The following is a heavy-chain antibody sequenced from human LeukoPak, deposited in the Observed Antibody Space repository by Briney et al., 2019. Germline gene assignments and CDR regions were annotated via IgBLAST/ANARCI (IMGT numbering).Heavy chain of an antibody. D-gene: IGHD2-2*01. CDR1: GGSISSYY. Sequence: SETLSLTCTVSGGSISSYYWSWLRQPPGKGLEWIGYIYSSGGTNYNPSLKSRVTISVDTSKNQFSLKLSSVTAADTAVYYCARGEYQLLLHHWGQGTLVTVSS. CDR2: IYSSGGT. J-gene: IGHJ4*02. CDR3: ARGEYQLLLHH. V-gene: IGHV4-59*01.